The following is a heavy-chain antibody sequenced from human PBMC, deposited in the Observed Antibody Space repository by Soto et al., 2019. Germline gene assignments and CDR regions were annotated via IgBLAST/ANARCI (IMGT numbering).Heavy chain of an antibody. Sequence: GGSLRLSSSASGFTFDDYAMHWVRQAPGKGLEWISYISNSGSAVYYADSVKGRFTISRDNAKNSVFLHVYSLRAEDASVYYCARFKSYTSAWSYCGQGTLVTVSS. CDR1: GFTFDDYA. V-gene: IGHV3-48*03. CDR2: ISNSGSAV. J-gene: IGHJ4*02. CDR3: ARFKSYTSAWSY. D-gene: IGHD6-13*01.